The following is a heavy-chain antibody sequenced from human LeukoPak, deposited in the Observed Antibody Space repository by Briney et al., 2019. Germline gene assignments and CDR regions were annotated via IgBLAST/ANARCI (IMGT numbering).Heavy chain of an antibody. Sequence: SETLSLTCTVSGGSISSYYWSWIRQPPGKGLEWIGYIYYSGSTNYNPSLKSRVTISVDTSTNQFSLKLSSVTAADTAVYYCARGGEVVVAATSRCNWFDPWGQGTLVTVSS. CDR2: IYYSGST. CDR3: ARGGEVVVAATSRCNWFDP. V-gene: IGHV4-59*01. D-gene: IGHD2-15*01. J-gene: IGHJ5*02. CDR1: GGSISSYY.